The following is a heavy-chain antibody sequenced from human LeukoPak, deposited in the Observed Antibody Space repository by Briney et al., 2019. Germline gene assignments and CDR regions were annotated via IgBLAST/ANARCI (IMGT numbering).Heavy chain of an antibody. CDR1: GGSFSGYY. D-gene: IGHD6-13*01. J-gene: IGHJ6*04. CDR3: ARGRYSSSWYYYYGMDV. V-gene: IGHV4-34*01. Sequence: PSETLSLTCAVYGGSFSGYYWSWIRQPPGKGLEWIGEINHSGSTNYNPSLKSRVTISVDTSKNQFSLKLSSVTAADTAVYYCARGRYSSSWYYYYGMDVGGKGTTVTVSS. CDR2: INHSGST.